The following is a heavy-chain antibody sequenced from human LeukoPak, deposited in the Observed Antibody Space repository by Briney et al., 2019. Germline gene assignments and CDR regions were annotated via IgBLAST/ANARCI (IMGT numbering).Heavy chain of an antibody. CDR2: INPSSGST. J-gene: IGHJ2*01. D-gene: IGHD3-22*01. V-gene: IGHV1-46*01. Sequence: ASVKVSCKASGYTFTSYYMHWVRQAPGQGLEWMGIINPSSGSTDYAQKFQGRVTMTRDTSTSTVYMELRSLRSDDTAVYYCARDEYYDSSGPGYFDLWGRGTLVTVSS. CDR1: GYTFTSYY. CDR3: ARDEYYDSSGPGYFDL.